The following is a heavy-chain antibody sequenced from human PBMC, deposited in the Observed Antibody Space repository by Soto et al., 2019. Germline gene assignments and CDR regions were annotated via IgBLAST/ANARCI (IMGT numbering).Heavy chain of an antibody. Sequence: QVQLVQSGAEVKKPGASVKVSCKASGYTFTSYAIHWVRQAPGQRLEWMGWINAGNGNTKYSQKFQDRVNITRDTSASTAYMELSSLRSADTAVYYCARDLGGWPDYWGQGTMVTVSS. D-gene: IGHD6-19*01. V-gene: IGHV1-3*01. CDR2: INAGNGNT. J-gene: IGHJ4*02. CDR1: GYTFTSYA. CDR3: ARDLGGWPDY.